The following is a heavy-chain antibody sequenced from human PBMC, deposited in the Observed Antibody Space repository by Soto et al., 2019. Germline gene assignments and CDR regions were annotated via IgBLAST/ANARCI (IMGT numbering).Heavy chain of an antibody. CDR2: INHSGST. Sequence: SETLSLTYAVYSGSFSGYYWSWIRQPPGKGLEWIGEINHSGSTNYNPSLKSRVTISVDTSKNQFSLKLSSVTAADTAVYYCARGRGVAAAGTEYYYYGMDVWGQGTTVTVSS. D-gene: IGHD6-13*01. CDR1: SGSFSGYY. J-gene: IGHJ6*02. CDR3: ARGRGVAAAGTEYYYYGMDV. V-gene: IGHV4-34*01.